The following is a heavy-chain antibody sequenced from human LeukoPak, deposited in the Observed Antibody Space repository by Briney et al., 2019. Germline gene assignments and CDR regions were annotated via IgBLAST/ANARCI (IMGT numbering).Heavy chain of an antibody. Sequence: GSLRLSCAASGFTFSSYGMHWVRQPPGKGLEWIGGIYYSGSTYYNPSLKSRVTISVDTSKNQFSLKLSSVTAADTAVYYCARGRTEAYQLLGRYYFDYWGQGTLVTVSS. CDR1: GFTFSSYG. CDR2: IYYSGST. V-gene: IGHV4-39*01. J-gene: IGHJ4*02. CDR3: ARGRTEAYQLLGRYYFDY. D-gene: IGHD2-2*01.